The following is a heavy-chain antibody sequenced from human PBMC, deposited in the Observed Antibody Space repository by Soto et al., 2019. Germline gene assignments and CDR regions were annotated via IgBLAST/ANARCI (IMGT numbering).Heavy chain of an antibody. CDR3: ARVIGYSSSLDY. V-gene: IGHV4-31*03. J-gene: IGHJ4*02. Sequence: SETLSLTCTVSGGCISSGGYYWSWIRQHPGKGLEWIGYIYYSGSTYYNPSLKSRVTISVDTSKNQFSLKLSSVTAADTAVYYCARVIGYSSSLDYWGQGTLVTVSS. CDR1: GGCISSGGYY. D-gene: IGHD6-13*01. CDR2: IYYSGST.